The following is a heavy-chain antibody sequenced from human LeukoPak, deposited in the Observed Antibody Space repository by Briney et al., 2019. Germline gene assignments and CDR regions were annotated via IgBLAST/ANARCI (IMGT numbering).Heavy chain of an antibody. V-gene: IGHV3-73*01. CDR3: ARRDCSSFSCYSFDS. J-gene: IGHJ4*02. Sequence: GGSLRLSCTTSGFTFSGFDIHWIRQASGKGLEWVGRIQTEPYSHATAYAASVKIRFTISRDDSKNTAYLQMNSLKAEDTAVYYCARRDCSSFSCYSFDSWGQGILVTVSS. CDR1: GFTFSGFD. CDR2: IQTEPYSHAT. D-gene: IGHD2-2*01.